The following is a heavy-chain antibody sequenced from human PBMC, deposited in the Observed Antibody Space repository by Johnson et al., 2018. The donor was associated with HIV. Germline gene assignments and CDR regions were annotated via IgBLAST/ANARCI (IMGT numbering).Heavy chain of an antibody. D-gene: IGHD3-22*01. Sequence: EVQLVESGGGLVQPGGSLRLSCAASGFTVSSNYMSWVRQAPGKGLAWVSLIYTGGSTYYADSVKGRFTISRDNSKNTLYLQMNSLRVEDTAVYYCARDRPHDDNGYYYVPDAFDIWGQGTMVTVSS. J-gene: IGHJ3*02. CDR3: ARDRPHDDNGYYYVPDAFDI. V-gene: IGHV3-66*01. CDR1: GFTVSSNY. CDR2: IYTGGST.